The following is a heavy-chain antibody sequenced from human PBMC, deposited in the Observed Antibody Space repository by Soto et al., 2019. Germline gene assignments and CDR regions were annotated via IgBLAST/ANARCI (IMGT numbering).Heavy chain of an antibody. CDR3: ARLCPIVVVPAALVTCHYYYCMDG. CDR2: TYYRSKWYN. V-gene: IGHV6-1*01. D-gene: IGHD2-2*01. Sequence: PSQTLSLTCAISGDSVSSNSAAWNWIRQSPSRGLEWLGRTYYRSKWYNDYAVSVKSRITINPDTSKNQFSLQLNSVTPEDTAVYYCARLCPIVVVPAALVTCHYYYCMDGRGQGTTVTRSS. CDR1: GDSVSSNSAA. J-gene: IGHJ6*02.